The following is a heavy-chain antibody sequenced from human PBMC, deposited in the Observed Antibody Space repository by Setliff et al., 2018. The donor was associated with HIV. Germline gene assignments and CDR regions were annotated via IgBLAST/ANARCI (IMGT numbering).Heavy chain of an antibody. CDR2: IRSKAYGGTA. J-gene: IGHJ2*01. CDR1: GFNFGDYA. V-gene: IGHV3-49*04. CDR3: KLQWAPFDL. D-gene: IGHD6-19*01. Sequence: PGGSLRLSCTASGFNFGDYAMTWVRQAPGKGLEWVSFIRSKAYGGTAEYAAPVKGRFTISRDDSKKNAYPKMNILETEDTAIYYCKLQWAPFDLWGRGTLVTVSS.